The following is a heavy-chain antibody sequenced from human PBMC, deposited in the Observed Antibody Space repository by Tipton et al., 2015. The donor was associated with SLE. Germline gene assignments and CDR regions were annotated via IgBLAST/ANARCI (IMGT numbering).Heavy chain of an antibody. CDR1: GFTVSSNY. CDR3: ARADRKAPPGYLDY. V-gene: IGHV3-66*02. CDR2: IYSGGST. J-gene: IGHJ4*02. Sequence: GSLRLSCAASGFTVSSNYMSWVRQAPGKGLEWVSVIYSGGSTYYADSVKGRFTISRDNSKNTLYLQMNSLRAEDTAVYYCARADRKAPPGYLDYWGQGTLVTVSS. D-gene: IGHD1-14*01.